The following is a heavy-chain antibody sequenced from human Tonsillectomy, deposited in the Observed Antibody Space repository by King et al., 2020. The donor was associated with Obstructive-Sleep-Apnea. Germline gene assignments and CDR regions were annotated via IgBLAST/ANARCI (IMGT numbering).Heavy chain of an antibody. CDR1: GFTFSGTA. J-gene: IGHJ6*02. CDR2: IRSKPNSYAT. CDR3: TGTANNGMDV. D-gene: IGHD1/OR15-1a*01. V-gene: IGHV3-73*01. Sequence: VQLVESGGGLVQPGGSLKLSCAASGFTFSGTAMHWVRQASGKGLEWVGRIRSKPNSYATAYAASVKGRFTIPRDDSKKTADLQMNSLKTEDTAVYYCTGTANNGMDVWGQGTTVTVSS.